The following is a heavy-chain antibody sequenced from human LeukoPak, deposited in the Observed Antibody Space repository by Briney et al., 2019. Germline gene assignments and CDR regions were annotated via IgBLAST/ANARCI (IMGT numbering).Heavy chain of an antibody. D-gene: IGHD1-26*01. CDR1: GGSISSGDYY. Sequence: SETLSLTCTVSGGSISSGDYYWSWIRQPPGKGLEWIGRIYTSGTTNYNPSLKSRVTMSVDTSKNHFSLKLSSVTAADTAVYYCARGASGSYHYFDYWGQGTLVTVSS. V-gene: IGHV4-61*02. CDR3: ARGASGSYHYFDY. CDR2: IYTSGTT. J-gene: IGHJ4*02.